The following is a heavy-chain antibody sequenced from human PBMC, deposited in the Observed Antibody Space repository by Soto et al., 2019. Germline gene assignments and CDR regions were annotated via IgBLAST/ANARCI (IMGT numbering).Heavy chain of an antibody. J-gene: IGHJ3*01. CDR1: GFTFSNYA. V-gene: IGHV3-23*01. Sequence: EEQVLESGGRLVQPGGSLRLSCAVSGFTFSNYAMTWVRQAPGQGLEWVSAITDSGVADYTESVRGRFTISRDNSKNTLYLHISSLRVEDTAMYYCARHKRGLADAFGVWGQGTAVIVSS. CDR3: ARHKRGLADAFGV. CDR2: ITDSGVA. D-gene: IGHD3-10*01.